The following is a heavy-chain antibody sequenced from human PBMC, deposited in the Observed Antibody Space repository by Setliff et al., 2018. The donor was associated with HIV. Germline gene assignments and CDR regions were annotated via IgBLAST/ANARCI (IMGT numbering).Heavy chain of an antibody. CDR2: INWDGGSI. J-gene: IGHJ4*02. V-gene: IGHV3-43*01. Sequence: GGSLRLSCAASGFTFDDYTMHWVRQAPGKGLEWVSLINWDGGSIFYADSVRGRFTISRDNSKNSLYLQMNSLRTYIHFSDSFFILYSMYWGQGTLVTVSS. CDR3: FILYSMY. D-gene: IGHD2-8*01. CDR1: GFTFDDYT.